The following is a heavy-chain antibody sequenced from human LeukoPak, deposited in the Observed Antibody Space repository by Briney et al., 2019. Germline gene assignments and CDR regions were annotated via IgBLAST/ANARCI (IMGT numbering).Heavy chain of an antibody. CDR2: ISAYNGNT. CDR1: GYTFTSYG. CDR3: ARVLREQDFDY. V-gene: IGHV1-18*01. D-gene: IGHD1-26*01. J-gene: IGHJ4*02. Sequence: GASVKVSCKASGYTFTSYGISWVRQAPGQGLEWMGWISAYNGNTNYAQKLQGRVTMTTNTSTSTAYMELRSLRSGDTAVYYCARVLREQDFDYWGQGTLVTVSS.